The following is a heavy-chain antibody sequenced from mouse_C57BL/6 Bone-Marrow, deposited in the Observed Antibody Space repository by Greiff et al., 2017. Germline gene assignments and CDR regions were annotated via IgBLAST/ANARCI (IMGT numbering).Heavy chain of an antibody. CDR3: TRDLGKYYFDY. CDR2: ISSGGDYI. V-gene: IGHV5-9-1*02. CDR1: GFTFSSYA. D-gene: IGHD4-1*01. J-gene: IGHJ2*01. Sequence: EVKLVESGEGLVKPGGSLKLSCAASGFTFSSYAMSWVRQTPEKRLEWVAYISSGGDYIYYADTVKGRFTISRDNARNTLYLQMSSLKSEDTAMYYCTRDLGKYYFDYWGQGTTLTVSS.